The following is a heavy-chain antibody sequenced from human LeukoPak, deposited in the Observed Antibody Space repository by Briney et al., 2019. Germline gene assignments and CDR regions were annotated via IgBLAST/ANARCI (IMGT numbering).Heavy chain of an antibody. J-gene: IGHJ6*02. V-gene: IGHV1-8*01. CDR1: GYTFTSYD. CDR2: MNPNSGNT. CDR3: ARRRITMVRGVIMTLYYYYGMDV. D-gene: IGHD3-10*01. Sequence: ASVKVSCKASGYTFTSYDINWVRQATGQGLEWMAWMNPNSGNTDYAHKVQGRVTMTRNTSISTAYMELSSLRSEDTAVYYCARRRITMVRGVIMTLYYYYGMDVWGQGTTVTVSS.